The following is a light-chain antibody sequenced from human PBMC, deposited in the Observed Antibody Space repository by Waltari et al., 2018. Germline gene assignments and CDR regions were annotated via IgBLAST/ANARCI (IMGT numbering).Light chain of an antibody. Sequence: TQSPGTLSWSSVDRATRSCRAIQSVSRNLAWYQQKPGQAPRLLIYDASSRATGIPDRFSGSGSGTDFSLTISRLEPEDFAVYYCQKYETLPATFGQGTKVEIK. CDR2: DAS. J-gene: IGKJ1*01. CDR1: QSVSRN. CDR3: QKYETLPAT. V-gene: IGKV3-20*01.